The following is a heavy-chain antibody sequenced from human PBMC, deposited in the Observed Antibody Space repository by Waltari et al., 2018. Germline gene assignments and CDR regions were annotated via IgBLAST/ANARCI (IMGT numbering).Heavy chain of an antibody. J-gene: IGHJ4*02. V-gene: IGHV4-34*01. Sequence: QVQLQQWGAGLLKPSETLSLTCAVYGGSFSGYYWSWIRQPPGKGLEWIGEINHSGSTNYNPSLKSRVTISVDTSKNQFSLELSSVTAADTAVYYCARFKYGSGSYYRYFDYWGQGTLVTVSS. D-gene: IGHD3-10*01. CDR3: ARFKYGSGSYYRYFDY. CDR2: INHSGST. CDR1: GGSFSGYY.